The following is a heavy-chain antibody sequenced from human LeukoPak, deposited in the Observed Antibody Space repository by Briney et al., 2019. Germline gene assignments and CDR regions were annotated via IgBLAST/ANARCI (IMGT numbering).Heavy chain of an antibody. D-gene: IGHD1-26*01. CDR3: ANWDNYYYYMDV. CDR1: GGSISSGSYY. CDR2: IYTSGST. J-gene: IGHJ6*03. V-gene: IGHV4-61*02. Sequence: SQTLSLTCTVSGGSISSGSYYWSWIRQPAGKGLEWIGRIYTSGSTNYNPSLKSRVTISVDTSKNQFSLKLSSVTAADTAVYYCANWDNYYYYMDVWGKGTTVTVSS.